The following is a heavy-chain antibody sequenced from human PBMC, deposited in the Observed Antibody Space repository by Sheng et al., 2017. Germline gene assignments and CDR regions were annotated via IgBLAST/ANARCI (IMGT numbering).Heavy chain of an antibody. CDR3: ARDTRSSGYRSSLFDY. CDR2: IFHSGTT. V-gene: IGHV4-38-2*02. CDR1: GYSISSGFY. J-gene: IGHJ4*02. Sequence: QVQLQESGPGLVKPSETLSLTCSVSGYSISSGFYWGWIRQPPGKGLEWIASIFHSGTTYYNPSLKSRVTILVDTSQNQFSLKLSSVTAADTALYYCARDTRSSGYRSSLFDYWGQGTLVTVSS. D-gene: IGHD3-22*01.